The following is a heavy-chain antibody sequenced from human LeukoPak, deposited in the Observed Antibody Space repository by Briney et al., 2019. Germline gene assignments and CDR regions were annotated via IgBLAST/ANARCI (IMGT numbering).Heavy chain of an antibody. V-gene: IGHV3-30*18. CDR2: ISYEGGTQ. Sequence: PGMSLRLSCAASGVTLSPYGMHWVRQAPGKGLEWVAVISYEGGTQHYAGSVKGRFIISRDNPRNTLYLQMNILRTEDTAVYYCAKEGTPQVSTWYDLWGQGTQVIVSS. CDR1: GVTLSPYG. CDR3: AKEGTPQVSTWYDL. D-gene: IGHD3-10*01. J-gene: IGHJ5*02.